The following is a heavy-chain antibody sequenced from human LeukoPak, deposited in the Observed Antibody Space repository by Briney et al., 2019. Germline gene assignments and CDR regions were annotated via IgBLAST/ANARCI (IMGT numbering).Heavy chain of an antibody. CDR1: GGSINSSYYY. CDR3: ARGAVAWKYSSSVNWFDP. D-gene: IGHD6-13*01. J-gene: IGHJ5*02. Sequence: SETLSLTCTVSGGSINSSYYYWGWIRQPPGKGLEWIGRIYTSGSTNYNPSLKSRVTISVDTSKNQFSLKLSSVTAADTAVYYCARGAVAWKYSSSVNWFDPWGQGTLVTVSS. V-gene: IGHV4-39*07. CDR2: IYTSGST.